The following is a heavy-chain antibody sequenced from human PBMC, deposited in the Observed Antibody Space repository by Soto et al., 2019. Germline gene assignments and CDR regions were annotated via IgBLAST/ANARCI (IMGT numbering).Heavy chain of an antibody. V-gene: IGHV4-30-4*01. CDR1: GGSISSGNYY. Sequence: QEQLQESGPGLVKPSQTLSLTCTVSGGSISSGNYYWSWIRQPPGKGLEWIGFISYSGSTYYSTSLKSRVTISVDTSKSQFSLNLSFVTAADTAVYYCATMGTPATGLYFFDYWGQGSLVTVSS. CDR3: ATMGTPATGLYFFDY. D-gene: IGHD2-15*01. J-gene: IGHJ4*02. CDR2: ISYSGST.